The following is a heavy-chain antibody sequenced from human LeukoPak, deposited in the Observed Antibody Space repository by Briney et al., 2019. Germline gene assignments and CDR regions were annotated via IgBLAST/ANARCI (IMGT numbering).Heavy chain of an antibody. V-gene: IGHV3-23*01. J-gene: IGHJ3*02. CDR3: AKGGVGATWGAFDI. D-gene: IGHD1-26*01. CDR1: GFIFSNYA. Sequence: PGGSLRLSCAASGFIFSNYAMSWVRQAPGKGLEWVSTISGSGDSTYYADSVKGRFTFSRDNSKSTLYLQMNSLRAEDTAVYYCAKGGVGATWGAFDISGQGTMVTVSS. CDR2: ISGSGDST.